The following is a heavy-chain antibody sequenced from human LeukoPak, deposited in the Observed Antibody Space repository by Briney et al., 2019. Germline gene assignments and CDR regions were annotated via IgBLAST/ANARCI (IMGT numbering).Heavy chain of an antibody. CDR2: IYYSGST. D-gene: IGHD3-3*01. CDR1: DGSISSGGYY. V-gene: IGHV4-31*03. J-gene: IGHJ4*02. Sequence: KPSETLSLTCTVSDGSISSGGYYWSWIRQHPGKGLEWIGYIYYSGSTYYNPSLKSRVTISVDTSKNQFSLKLSSVTAADTAVYYCARVHDFWSESNWGQGTLVTVSS. CDR3: ARVHDFWSESN.